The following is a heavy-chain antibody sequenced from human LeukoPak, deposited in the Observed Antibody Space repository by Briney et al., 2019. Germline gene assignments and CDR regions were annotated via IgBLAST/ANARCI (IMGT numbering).Heavy chain of an antibody. J-gene: IGHJ4*02. Sequence: GRSLRLSCAASGFTFDDFSMHWVRQAPGKGLEWVSGISWNSGNIGYADSVKGRFTISRDNAKNTLYLQMNSLRAEDTAVYYCSDLGYWGQGTLVTVSS. CDR2: ISWNSGNI. CDR3: SDLGY. V-gene: IGHV3-9*01. CDR1: GFTFDDFS.